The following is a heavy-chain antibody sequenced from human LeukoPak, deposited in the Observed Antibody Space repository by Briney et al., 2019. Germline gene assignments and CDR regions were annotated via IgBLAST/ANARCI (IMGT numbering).Heavy chain of an antibody. CDR1: GGSISSSSYY. D-gene: IGHD2-2*01. V-gene: IGHV4-39*01. CDR2: IYYSGST. CDR3: ARSYCSSTCYAVGAFDI. J-gene: IGHJ3*02. Sequence: PSETLSLTCTVSGGSISSSSYYWSWIRQPPGKGLEWIGSIYYSGSTYYNPSLKSRVSISVDTSKNQLSLKLSSVTAADTAVYYCARSYCSSTCYAVGAFDIWGQGTMVTVSS.